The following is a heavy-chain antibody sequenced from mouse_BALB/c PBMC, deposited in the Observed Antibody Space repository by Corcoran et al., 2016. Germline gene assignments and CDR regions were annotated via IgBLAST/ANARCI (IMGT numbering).Heavy chain of an antibody. CDR3: ARREYDGNGYFDV. J-gene: IGHJ1*01. CDR2: ISGYNGAT. D-gene: IGHD2-14*01. Sequence: LVKTGASVKISCKASGYSFTGYYMHWVKQSHGKSLEWIGAISGYNGATRYNQKFKGKATFTVDTSSSTAYMQFNSMTSEDSAVYDCARREYDGNGYFDVWGAGTTVTGSS. V-gene: IGHV1S34*01. CDR1: GYSFTGYY.